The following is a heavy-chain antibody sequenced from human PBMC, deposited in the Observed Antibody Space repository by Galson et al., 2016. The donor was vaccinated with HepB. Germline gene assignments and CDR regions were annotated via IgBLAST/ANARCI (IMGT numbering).Heavy chain of an antibody. CDR3: EKDRYSYALNYGMDV. V-gene: IGHV3-30*18. D-gene: IGHD5-18*01. J-gene: IGHJ6*02. CDR1: GFNFGSYA. CDR2: ISHDGSNK. Sequence: SLRLSCAASGFNFGSYAMHWVRQAPGKGLEWVAVISHDGSNKYYAESLKGRFTISRDNSKNTLYLQMNSLRAEDTAVYYCEKDRYSYALNYGMDVWGQGTTVTVSS.